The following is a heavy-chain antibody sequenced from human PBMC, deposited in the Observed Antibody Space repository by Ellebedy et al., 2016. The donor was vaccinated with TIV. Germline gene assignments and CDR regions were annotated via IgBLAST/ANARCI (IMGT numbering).Heavy chain of an antibody. CDR2: INPNNGAT. CDR3: AKSTARPGVQTTFDY. CDR1: GYIFTDYY. Sequence: AASVKVSCKASGYIFTDYYMHWVRQAPGQGLEWMGWINPNNGATNYAQKFQGRVTMTRDTSLTTGYMELRGLRSDDTAIYFCAKSTARPGVQTTFDYWGQGTLVTVSS. V-gene: IGHV1-2*02. D-gene: IGHD4-11*01. J-gene: IGHJ4*02.